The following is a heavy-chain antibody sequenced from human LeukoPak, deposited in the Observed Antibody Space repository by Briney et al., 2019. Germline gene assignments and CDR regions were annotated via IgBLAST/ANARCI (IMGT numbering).Heavy chain of an antibody. CDR2: ISYDGSNT. D-gene: IGHD3-22*01. V-gene: IGHV3-30-3*01. Sequence: AGRSLRLSCAASGFTFSSYAMHWVRQAPGKGLEWVAVISYDGSNTYYADSVKGRFTISRDNSKNTPCLQMNSLRAEDTAMYYCARNHDSSGYYYALGYWGQGTLVTVSS. CDR1: GFTFSSYA. CDR3: ARNHDSSGYYYALGY. J-gene: IGHJ4*02.